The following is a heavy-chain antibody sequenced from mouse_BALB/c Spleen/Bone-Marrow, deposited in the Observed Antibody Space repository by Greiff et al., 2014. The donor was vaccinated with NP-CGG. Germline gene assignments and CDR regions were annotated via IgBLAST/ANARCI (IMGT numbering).Heavy chain of an antibody. V-gene: IGHV2-9*02. J-gene: IGHJ4*01. Sequence: QQSEKGLEWLGVIWPGGSTNYNSALMSRLSISKDNSKSQVFLKMNSLQSDDTAMYYCARDLYYDYDVGAMDYWGQGTSVTVSS. CDR2: IWPGGST. D-gene: IGHD2-4*01. CDR3: ARDLYYDYDVGAMDY.